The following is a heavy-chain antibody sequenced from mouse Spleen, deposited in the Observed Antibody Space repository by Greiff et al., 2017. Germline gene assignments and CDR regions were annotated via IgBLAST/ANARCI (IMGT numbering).Heavy chain of an antibody. J-gene: IGHJ2*01. CDR3: TATGGYFDY. Sequence: VQLQQSGAELVRPGASVKLSCTASGFNIKDDYMHWVKQRPEQGLEWIGWIDPENGDTEYASKFQGKATITADTSSNTAYLQLSSLTSEDTAVYYCTATGGYFDYWGQGTTLTVSS. CDR2: IDPENGDT. CDR1: GFNIKDDY. D-gene: IGHD4-1*01. V-gene: IGHV14-4*01.